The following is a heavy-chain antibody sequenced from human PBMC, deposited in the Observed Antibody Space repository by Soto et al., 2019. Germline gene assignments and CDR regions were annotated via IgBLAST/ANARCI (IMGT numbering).Heavy chain of an antibody. CDR3: ARAWGGVPDY. CDR2: INHSGST. J-gene: IGHJ4*02. V-gene: IGHV4-34*01. D-gene: IGHD3-16*01. Sequence: VQLQQWGAGLLKPSETLSLTCAVYGGSFSGYYWSWIRQPPGKGLEWIGEINHSGSTNYNPSLKSRVTISVDTSKNQFSLKLSSVTAADTAVYYCARAWGGVPDYWGQGTLVTVSS. CDR1: GGSFSGYY.